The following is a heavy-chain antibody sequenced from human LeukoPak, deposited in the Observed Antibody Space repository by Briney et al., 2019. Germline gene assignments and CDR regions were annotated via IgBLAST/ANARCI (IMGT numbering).Heavy chain of an antibody. V-gene: IGHV3-15*04. Sequence: KTGGTLRLSCAASGFTFNTYGMTWVRQTPGKGLEWVGLIESETDGGTTGYAAPVKGRFTISRDDSENTLYLQMNSLKAEDAAIYYCTTEVSGSHTNWGQGTLVTVSS. CDR3: TTEVSGSHTN. J-gene: IGHJ4*02. D-gene: IGHD1-26*01. CDR1: GFTFNTYG. CDR2: IESETDGGTT.